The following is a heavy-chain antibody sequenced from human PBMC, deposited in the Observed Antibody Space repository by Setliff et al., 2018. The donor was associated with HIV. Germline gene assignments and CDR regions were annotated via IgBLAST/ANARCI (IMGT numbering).Heavy chain of an antibody. Sequence: PSETLSLTCTVSGGSLSSGCYYWTCIRQHPGKGLEWIGYIYYSGSTYYNPSLKSRVTISVDTSKNRFSLRLSSGTAADTAVYYCARAPALSYYYYMDGWGKGTTVTVSS. V-gene: IGHV4-31*03. CDR1: GGSLSSGCYY. CDR2: IYYSGST. CDR3: ARAPALSYYYYMDG. J-gene: IGHJ6*03.